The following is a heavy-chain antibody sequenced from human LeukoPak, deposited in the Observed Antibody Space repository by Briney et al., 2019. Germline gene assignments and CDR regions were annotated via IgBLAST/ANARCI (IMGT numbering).Heavy chain of an antibody. CDR1: GGTFSSYA. D-gene: IGHD5-24*01. CDR3: ARDRGDAYPLHYYYMDV. CDR2: IIPIFGTA. J-gene: IGHJ6*03. Sequence: SVKVSCKASGGTFSSYAISWVRQAPGQGLEWMGGIIPIFGTANYAQKFQGRVTITTDESTSTAYMELSSLRSEDTAVYYCARDRGDAYPLHYYYMDVWGKGTTVTVSS. V-gene: IGHV1-69*05.